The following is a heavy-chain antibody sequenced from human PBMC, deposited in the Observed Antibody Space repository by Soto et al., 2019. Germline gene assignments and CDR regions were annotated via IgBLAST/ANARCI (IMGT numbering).Heavy chain of an antibody. J-gene: IGHJ5*02. CDR3: ARSYYDFWSGYFGNNWFDP. V-gene: IGHV4-59*08. CDR1: GGSISSYY. Sequence: QVQLQESGPGLVKPSETLSLTCTVSGGSISSYYWSWIRQPPGKGLEWMGYIYYSGSTNYNPSLKSRVTISVDTSKNQFSLKLSSVTAADTAVYYCARSYYDFWSGYFGNNWFDPWGQGTLVTVSS. CDR2: IYYSGST. D-gene: IGHD3-3*01.